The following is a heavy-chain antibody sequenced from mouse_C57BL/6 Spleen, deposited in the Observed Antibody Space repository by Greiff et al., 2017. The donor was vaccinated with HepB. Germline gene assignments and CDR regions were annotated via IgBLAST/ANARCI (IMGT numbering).Heavy chain of an antibody. Sequence: QVQLQQPGAELVKPGASVKLSCKASGYTFTSYWIHWVKQRPGQGLEWIGMIHPNSGSTNYNEKFKSKATLTVDKSSSTAYMQLSSLTSEDSAVYYCARSVTTPFAYWGQGTLVTVSA. CDR2: IHPNSGST. D-gene: IGHD2-3*01. J-gene: IGHJ3*01. V-gene: IGHV1-64*01. CDR1: GYTFTSYW. CDR3: ARSVTTPFAY.